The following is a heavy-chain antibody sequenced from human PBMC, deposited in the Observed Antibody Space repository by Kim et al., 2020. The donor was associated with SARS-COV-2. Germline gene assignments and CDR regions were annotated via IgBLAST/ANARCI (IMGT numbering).Heavy chain of an antibody. CDR1: GFTFSSYA. CDR2: ISGSGGST. D-gene: IGHD6-13*01. V-gene: IGHV3-23*01. Sequence: GGSLRLSCAASGFTFSSYAMSWVRQAPGKGLEWVSAISGSGGSTYYADSVKGRFTISRDNSKNTLYLQMNSLRAEDTAVYYCAKDRGSSWYGRLFDYWGQGTLVTVSS. CDR3: AKDRGSSWYGRLFDY. J-gene: IGHJ4*02.